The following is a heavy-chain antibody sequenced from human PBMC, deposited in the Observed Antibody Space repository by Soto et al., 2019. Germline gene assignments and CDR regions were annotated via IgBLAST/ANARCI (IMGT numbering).Heavy chain of an antibody. CDR3: ASGSSIAGFDY. J-gene: IGHJ4*02. D-gene: IGHD6-6*01. CDR2: IWYDGGNK. Sequence: VGSLRLSCAASGFTFSSYGMHWVRQAPGKGLEWVAVIWYDGGNKYYADSVKGRFTTSRDNSKNTLYLQMNSLRAEDTAVYYCASGSSIAGFDYWGQGTLVPVSS. V-gene: IGHV3-33*01. CDR1: GFTFSSYG.